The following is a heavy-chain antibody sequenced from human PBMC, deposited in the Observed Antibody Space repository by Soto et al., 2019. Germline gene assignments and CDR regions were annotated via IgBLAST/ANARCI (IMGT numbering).Heavy chain of an antibody. V-gene: IGHV3-30-3*01. D-gene: IGHD6-6*01. CDR1: GFTFSSYA. CDR2: ISYDGSNK. CDR3: ARDKGAAPFLRLYYYYYGMDV. J-gene: IGHJ6*02. Sequence: GSLRLSCAASGFTFSSYAMHWVRQAPGKGLEWVAVISYDGSNKYYADSVKGRFTISRDNSKNTLYLQMNSLRAEDTAVCYCARDKGAAPFLRLYYYYYGMDVWGQGTTVTVSS.